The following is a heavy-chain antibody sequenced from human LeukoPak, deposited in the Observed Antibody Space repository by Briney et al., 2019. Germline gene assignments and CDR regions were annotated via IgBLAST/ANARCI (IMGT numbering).Heavy chain of an antibody. J-gene: IGHJ4*02. V-gene: IGHV3-30*18. Sequence: GGSLRLSCAASGFTFSSYGMRWVRQAPGKGLEWVAVISYDGSNKYYADSVKGRFTISRDNSKNTLYLQMNSLRAEDTAVYHCAKQRAGRYDILTGYYRPHYFDYWGQGTLVTVSS. CDR2: ISYDGSNK. D-gene: IGHD3-9*01. CDR3: AKQRAGRYDILTGYYRPHYFDY. CDR1: GFTFSSYG.